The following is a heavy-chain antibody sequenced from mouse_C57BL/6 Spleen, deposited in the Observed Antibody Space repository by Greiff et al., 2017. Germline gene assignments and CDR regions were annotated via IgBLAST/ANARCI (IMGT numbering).Heavy chain of an antibody. CDR2: ISSGSSTI. CDR3: AREVLRYLYFDV. J-gene: IGHJ1*03. V-gene: IGHV5-17*01. CDR1: GFTFSDYG. D-gene: IGHD1-1*01. Sequence: EVNVVESGGGLVKPGGSLKLSCAASGFTFSDYGMHWVRQAPEKGLEWVAYISSGSSTIYYADTVKGRFTISRDNAKNILCLPMTRLRSEDTALSYCAREVLRYLYFDVWGTGTTVTVSS.